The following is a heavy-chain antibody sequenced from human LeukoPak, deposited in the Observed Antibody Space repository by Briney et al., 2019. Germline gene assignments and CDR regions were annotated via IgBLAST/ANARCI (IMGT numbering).Heavy chain of an antibody. CDR2: INSDGSST. V-gene: IGHV3-74*01. CDR3: ARDADDFWSGYHSMDV. CDR1: GFTFSSYW. Sequence: GGSLRLSCAASGFTFSSYWMSWVRQAPGKGLVWVSRINSDGSSTSYADSVKGRFTISRDNAKNTLYLQMNSLRAEDTAVYYCARDADDFWSGYHSMDVWGQGTTVTVSS. J-gene: IGHJ6*02. D-gene: IGHD3-3*01.